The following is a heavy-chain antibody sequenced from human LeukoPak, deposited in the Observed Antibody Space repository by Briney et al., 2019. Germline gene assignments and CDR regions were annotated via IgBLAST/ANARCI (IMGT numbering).Heavy chain of an antibody. V-gene: IGHV4-38-2*01. CDR1: GYSISSDYY. Sequence: KPSETLSLTCAVSGYSISSDYYWGWIRQPPGKGLEWIRSIYHSGSTYYNPSLKSRVTISVDTSKNQFSLKLSSVTAADTAVYYCARVRPYYYDSSGYYPHDAFDIWGQGTMVTVSS. CDR3: ARVRPYYYDSSGYYPHDAFDI. CDR2: IYHSGST. J-gene: IGHJ3*02. D-gene: IGHD3-22*01.